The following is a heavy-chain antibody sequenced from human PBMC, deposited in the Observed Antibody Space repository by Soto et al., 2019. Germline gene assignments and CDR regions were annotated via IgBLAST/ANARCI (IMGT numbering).Heavy chain of an antibody. D-gene: IGHD1-26*01. Sequence: EVQLVESGGGLVQPGGSLRLSCAVSGFTFSDHYMDWVRQTPEKGLEWLGRSRNRANSHTTEYAASVKGRFIISRDDSKNSLYLQMNSLKTEDTAVYYCARRGSYLTTEYWGQGTLVTVSS. V-gene: IGHV3-72*01. CDR3: ARRGSYLTTEY. CDR1: GFTFSDHY. J-gene: IGHJ4*02. CDR2: SRNRANSHTT.